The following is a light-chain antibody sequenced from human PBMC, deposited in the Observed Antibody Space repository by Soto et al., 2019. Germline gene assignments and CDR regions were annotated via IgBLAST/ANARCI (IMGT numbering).Light chain of an antibody. J-gene: IGKJ2*01. Sequence: EIVLTQSPATLSLSPGERATLSCRASQSVSRYLAWYQQKPGQAPRLHIYDASNRATGIPARFSGSGSGTDFTLTISSLEPEDFAVYYCQQRRNWPYTFGQGTKLEIK. CDR1: QSVSRY. V-gene: IGKV3-11*01. CDR2: DAS. CDR3: QQRRNWPYT.